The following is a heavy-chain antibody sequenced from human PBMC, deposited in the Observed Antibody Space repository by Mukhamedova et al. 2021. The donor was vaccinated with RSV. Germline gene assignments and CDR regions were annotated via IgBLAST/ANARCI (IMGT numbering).Heavy chain of an antibody. CDR3: AGAIYNWYFDY. Sequence: IRQAPGEGLEWISYISSSGSAIHYVDSVRGRFTISRDNARESLYLQMNSLRVEDTAAYYCAGAIYNWYFDYWVQGALVTVSS. D-gene: IGHD1-20*01. J-gene: IGHJ4*02. V-gene: IGHV3-11*01. CDR2: ISSSGSAI.